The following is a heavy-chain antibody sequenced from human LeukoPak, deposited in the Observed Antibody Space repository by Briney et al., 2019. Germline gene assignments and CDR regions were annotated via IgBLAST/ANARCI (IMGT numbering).Heavy chain of an antibody. D-gene: IGHD3-22*01. Sequence: SQTLSLTCAISGDSVSSNSAAWNWIRQSPSRGLEWLGSTYYRSKWYSDYAVSVKSRITINPDTYKNQFSLQLNSVTPEDTAVYYCARCYYDSTYYYLYHYWGQGTLVTVSS. CDR2: TYYRSKWYS. CDR3: ARCYYDSTYYYLYHY. CDR1: GDSVSSNSAA. J-gene: IGHJ4*02. V-gene: IGHV6-1*01.